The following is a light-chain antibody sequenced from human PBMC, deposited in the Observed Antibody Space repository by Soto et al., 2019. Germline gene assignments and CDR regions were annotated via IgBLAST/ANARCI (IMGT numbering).Light chain of an antibody. CDR1: QSISSW. CDR3: QQYNSYRT. CDR2: KAS. J-gene: IGKJ1*01. V-gene: IGKV1-5*03. Sequence: DIQMTQSPSTLSASVGDSVTITCRASQSISSWLAWYQQKPGKAPKLLIYKASSLESGVPSRFSGSGSGTEFTLTISSLQPDDFAIYYCQQYNSYRTFGQGTKVDI.